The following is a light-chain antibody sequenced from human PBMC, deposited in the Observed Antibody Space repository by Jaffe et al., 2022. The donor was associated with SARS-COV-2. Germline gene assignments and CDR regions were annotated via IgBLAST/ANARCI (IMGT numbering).Light chain of an antibody. CDR3: QQYNSSPWT. J-gene: IGKJ1*01. CDR2: KAS. V-gene: IGKV1-5*03. CDR1: QSISSW. Sequence: DIQMTQSPSTLSASVGDRVTITCRASQSISSWLAWYQQKPGKAPKLLIYKASNLQNGVPSSFSGSGSGTEFTLTISSLQPDDFATYYCQQYNSSPWTFGQGTKVEIK.